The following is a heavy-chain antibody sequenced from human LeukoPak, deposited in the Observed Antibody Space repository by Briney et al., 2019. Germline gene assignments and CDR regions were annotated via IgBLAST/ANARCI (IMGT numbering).Heavy chain of an antibody. CDR3: ARVVGIAVAAYFDY. CDR1: GGSINSYY. Sequence: SETLSLTCTVSGGSINSYYWSWIRQPPGTGLEWIGYIYYSGSTSNNPSLESRVTISIDTSKNQFSLKLSSVTAADTAVYYCARVVGIAVAAYFDYWGQGTLVTVSS. J-gene: IGHJ4*02. D-gene: IGHD6-19*01. V-gene: IGHV4-59*08. CDR2: IYYSGST.